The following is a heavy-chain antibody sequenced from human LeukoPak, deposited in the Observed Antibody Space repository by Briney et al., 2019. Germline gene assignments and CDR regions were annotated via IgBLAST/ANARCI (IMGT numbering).Heavy chain of an antibody. V-gene: IGHV1-2*02. CDR2: IKPSSGGT. CDR3: ARDLMVRGPMDV. CDR1: GYTFTGYY. Sequence: ASVRVSCKASGYTFTGYYIHWVRQAPGQGLEWMGWIKPSSGGTNYAQNFQGRVTMTRDTSINTAYMELSRLRSDDTAVYYCARDLMVRGPMDVWGKGTTVTVSS. D-gene: IGHD3-10*01. J-gene: IGHJ6*03.